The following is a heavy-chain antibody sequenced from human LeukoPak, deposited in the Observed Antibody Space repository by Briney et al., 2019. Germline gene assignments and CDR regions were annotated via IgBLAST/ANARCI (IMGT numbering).Heavy chain of an antibody. CDR1: GGSFSGYY. CDR3: ARGLWLSLGAFDI. Sequence: SETLSLTCAVYGGSFSGYYWSWIRQPPGKGLEWIGEINHSGSTNYNPSLKSRVTVSVDTSKNQFSLKLSSVTAADTAVYYCARGLWLSLGAFDIWGQGTMVTVSS. D-gene: IGHD5-12*01. V-gene: IGHV4-34*01. J-gene: IGHJ3*02. CDR2: INHSGST.